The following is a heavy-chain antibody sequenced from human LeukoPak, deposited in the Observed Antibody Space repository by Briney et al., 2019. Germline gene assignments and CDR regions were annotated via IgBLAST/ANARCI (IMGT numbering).Heavy chain of an antibody. D-gene: IGHD3-9*01. CDR1: GYTFTSYS. J-gene: IGHJ4*02. CDR2: ISTYDGNT. CDR3: ARSIRPNYNILTGYFLDY. Sequence: ASVKVSCKASGYTFTSYSLSWVRQAPGQGLEWMGWISTYDGNTDYVQKFQARVTMTTDTSTSTAYMELRSLRSDDTAVYYCARSIRPNYNILTGYFLDYWGQGTLVTVSS. V-gene: IGHV1-18*01.